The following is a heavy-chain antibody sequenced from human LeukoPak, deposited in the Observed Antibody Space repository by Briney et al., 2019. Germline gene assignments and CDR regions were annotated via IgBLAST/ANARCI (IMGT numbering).Heavy chain of an antibody. V-gene: IGHV6-1*01. CDR3: ARGAGYSSGWFLDYYYYGMDV. CDR1: GDSVSSNSAA. D-gene: IGHD6-19*01. CDR2: TYYRSKWYN. Sequence: SQTLSLTCAISGDSVSSNSAAWNWIRQSPSGGLEWLGRTYYRSKWYNDYAVSVKSRITINPDTSKNQFSLQLNSVTPEDTAVYYCARGAGYSSGWFLDYYYYGMDVWGQGTTVTVSS. J-gene: IGHJ6*02.